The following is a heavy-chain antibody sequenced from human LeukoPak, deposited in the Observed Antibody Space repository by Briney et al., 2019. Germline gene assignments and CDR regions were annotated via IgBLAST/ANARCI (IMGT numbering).Heavy chain of an antibody. Sequence: SETLSLTCTVSSGSMTSYYWSWIRQPPGKGLEWIGYIYYSGSTKYNPSLKSRVTISVDTSKNQFSLKLNSMTTADTAVYYCARGGFQSDYWGQGTLVTVSS. V-gene: IGHV4-59*01. CDR1: SGSMTSYY. J-gene: IGHJ4*02. CDR2: IYYSGST. CDR3: ARGGFQSDY. D-gene: IGHD2-21*01.